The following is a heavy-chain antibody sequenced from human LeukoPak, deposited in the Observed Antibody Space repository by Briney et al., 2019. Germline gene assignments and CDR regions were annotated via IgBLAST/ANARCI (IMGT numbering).Heavy chain of an antibody. CDR3: ARGSWFEFDP. V-gene: IGHV4-39*07. CDR2: IYYSGST. J-gene: IGHJ5*02. Sequence: SEILSLTCTVSGGSISSSSYYWGWIRQPPGKGLEWIGSIYYSGSTYYNPSLKSRVTISVDASKNQFSLKLSSVTAADTAVYYCARGSWFEFDPWGQGTLVTVSS. CDR1: GGSISSSSYY. D-gene: IGHD3-10*01.